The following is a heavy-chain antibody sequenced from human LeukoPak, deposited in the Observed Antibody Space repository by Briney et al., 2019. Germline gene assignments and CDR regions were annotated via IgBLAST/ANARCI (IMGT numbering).Heavy chain of an antibody. D-gene: IGHD6-13*01. CDR3: ARQDSSSWYVFWYFDL. J-gene: IGHJ2*01. CDR1: GGSISSSSYY. Sequence: PSETLSLTCTVSGGSISSSSYYWGWIRQPPGKGLEWIGSIYYSGSTYYNPSLNSRVTISVDTSKNQFSLKLSSVTAADTAVYYCARQDSSSWYVFWYFDLWGRGTLVTVSS. CDR2: IYYSGST. V-gene: IGHV4-39*01.